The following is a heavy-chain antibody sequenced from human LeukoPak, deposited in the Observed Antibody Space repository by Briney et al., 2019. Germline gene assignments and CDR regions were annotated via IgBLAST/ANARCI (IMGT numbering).Heavy chain of an antibody. V-gene: IGHV4-59*01. Sequence: PSETLSLTCTVSGGSISPYYWSWIRQPPGKGLEWVGYIYYSGSTNYNPSLKSRGTISVETSKNQFSLKLSSVTAADTAVYYWARVSGSHWESSYDYWGQGTLLTVSS. CDR3: ARVSGSHWESSYDY. J-gene: IGHJ4*02. CDR1: GGSISPYY. D-gene: IGHD5-12*01. CDR2: IYYSGST.